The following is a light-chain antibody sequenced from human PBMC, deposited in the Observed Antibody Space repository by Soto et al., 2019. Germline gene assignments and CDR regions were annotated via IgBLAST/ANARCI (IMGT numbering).Light chain of an antibody. V-gene: IGLV2-14*01. CDR1: ISDVGAYNY. CDR3: SSFTSRFTFNYV. J-gene: IGLJ1*01. Sequence: QAALAQPTSVSGAPGLWITIFFTRTISDVGAYNYVSWYHQHRGKAPKIIIYEVTNRPSGVSNRFSGSKSGNTASLTISGLQAEDDADYYCSSFTSRFTFNYVFGTGTKATVL. CDR2: EVT.